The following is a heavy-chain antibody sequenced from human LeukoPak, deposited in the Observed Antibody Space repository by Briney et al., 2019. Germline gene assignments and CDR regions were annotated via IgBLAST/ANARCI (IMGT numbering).Heavy chain of an antibody. D-gene: IGHD3-22*01. CDR3: ATQLLSPREYYYDSSGYKYFDY. Sequence: ASVKVSCKVSGYTLTELSMHWVRQAPGKGLEWMGGFDPEDGETIYAQKFQGRVTMTEDTSTDTAYMELSSLRSEDTAVYYCATQLLSPREYYYDSSGYKYFDYWGQGTLVTVSS. V-gene: IGHV1-24*01. CDR1: GYTLTELS. CDR2: FDPEDGET. J-gene: IGHJ4*02.